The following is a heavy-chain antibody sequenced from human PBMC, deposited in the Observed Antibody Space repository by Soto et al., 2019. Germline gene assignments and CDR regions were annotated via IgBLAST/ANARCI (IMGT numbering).Heavy chain of an antibody. D-gene: IGHD3-16*01. CDR2: ISYDGSNK. J-gene: IGHJ4*02. CDR3: ARDYVHIFDY. V-gene: IGHV3-30-3*01. CDR1: GFTFSSYA. Sequence: QVQLVESGGGVVQPGRSLRLSCAGSGFTFSSYAMHWVRQAPGQGLEWVAVISYDGSNKYYADSVKGRFTISRDNFKNTLYLQMNSLRAEDTALHYCARDYVHIFDYWGQGTLVTVFS.